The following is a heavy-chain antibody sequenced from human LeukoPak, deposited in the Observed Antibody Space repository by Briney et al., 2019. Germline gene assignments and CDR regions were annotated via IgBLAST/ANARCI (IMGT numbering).Heavy chain of an antibody. CDR3: AGEKIKYCSSTSCYRDDYYYYMDV. CDR1: GASITSSGYY. V-gene: IGHV4-39*07. D-gene: IGHD2-2*01. Sequence: SETLSLTCTVSGASITSSGYYWGWIRQPPGKGLEWIGTIYHSGSTYYNPSLKSRVTISVDTSKNQFSLKLSSVTAADTAVYYCAGEKIKYCSSTSCYRDDYYYYMDVWGKGTTVTISS. CDR2: IYHSGST. J-gene: IGHJ6*03.